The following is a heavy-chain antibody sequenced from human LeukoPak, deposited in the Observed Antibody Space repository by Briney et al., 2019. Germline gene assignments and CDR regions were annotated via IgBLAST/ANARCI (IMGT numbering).Heavy chain of an antibody. D-gene: IGHD6-6*01. CDR3: ARDHHGSSSSVFDY. V-gene: IGHV3-21*01. CDR1: GFTFSSYS. J-gene: IGHJ4*02. Sequence: GGSLRLSCAASGFTFSSYSMHWVRQAPGKGLEWVSSISSSSSYIYYADSVKGRFTISRDNSKNTLYLQMNSLRAEDTAVYYCARDHHGSSSSVFDYWGQGTLVTVSS. CDR2: ISSSSSYI.